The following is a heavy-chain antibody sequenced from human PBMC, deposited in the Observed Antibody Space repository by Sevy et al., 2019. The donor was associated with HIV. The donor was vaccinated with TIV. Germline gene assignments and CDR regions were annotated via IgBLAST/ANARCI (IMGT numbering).Heavy chain of an antibody. CDR1: GFTFSSYS. D-gene: IGHD2-15*01. J-gene: IGHJ3*02. CDR3: ARVWIVVGGAFDI. Sequence: GGSLRLSCAASGFTFSSYSMNWVRQAPGKGLEWVSYISSSSSTIYYADSVKGRFTMSIDNAKNSLYLQMNCLTAEDTAVYYCARVWIVVGGAFDIWGQGTMVTVSS. V-gene: IGHV3-48*01. CDR2: ISSSSSTI.